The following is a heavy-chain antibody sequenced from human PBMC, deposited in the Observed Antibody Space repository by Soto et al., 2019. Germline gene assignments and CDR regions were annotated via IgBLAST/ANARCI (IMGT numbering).Heavy chain of an antibody. CDR2: ISSNGVGT. CDR1: GFTLSGYA. Sequence: PGGSLRLSCAASGFTLSGYAMDWVRQAPGKGLEYVSGISSNGVGTYYAISVQGRFTISRDNSKNTVYLQMGSLRPDDMAVYYCARRARPDFYYMDVWGKGTTVTVSS. CDR3: ARRARPDFYYMDV. J-gene: IGHJ6*03. D-gene: IGHD6-6*01. V-gene: IGHV3-64*01.